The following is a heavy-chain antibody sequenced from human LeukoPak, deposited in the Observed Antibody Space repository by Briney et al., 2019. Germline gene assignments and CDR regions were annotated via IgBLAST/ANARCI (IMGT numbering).Heavy chain of an antibody. V-gene: IGHV3-30-3*01. CDR3: ARAGHSGYDYNGMDV. D-gene: IGHD5-12*01. J-gene: IGHJ6*02. CDR2: ISYDGSNK. CDR1: GFTFGSFE. Sequence: GGSLRLSCAASGFTFGSFEMHWVRQAPGKGLEWVAVISYDGSNKYYADSVKGRFTISRDNSKYTLYLQMNSLRAEDTAVYYCARAGHSGYDYNGMDVWGQGTTVTVSS.